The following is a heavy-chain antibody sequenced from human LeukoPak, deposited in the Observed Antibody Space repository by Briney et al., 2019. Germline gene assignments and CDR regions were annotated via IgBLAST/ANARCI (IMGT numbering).Heavy chain of an antibody. Sequence: GGSVRLSCAASGLTVNSKYMSWVRQAPGKGLEWVSIIYSGGSTNYADSVKGRFTISRDNSKNTVYLQMNSLRAEDTAVYYCTGDVYQHWGQGTLVTVSS. CDR2: IYSGGST. CDR3: TGDVYQH. J-gene: IGHJ1*01. V-gene: IGHV3-53*01. D-gene: IGHD1-14*01. CDR1: GLTVNSKY.